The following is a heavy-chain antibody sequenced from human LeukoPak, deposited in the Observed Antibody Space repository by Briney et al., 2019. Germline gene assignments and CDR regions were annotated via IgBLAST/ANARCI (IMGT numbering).Heavy chain of an antibody. D-gene: IGHD3-22*01. CDR1: GFTFSSYW. V-gene: IGHV3-23*01. CDR2: ISGSGGST. Sequence: GGSPRLSCAASGFTFSSYWMSWVRQAPGKGLEWVSAISGSGGSTYYADSVKGRFTISRDNSKNTLYLQMNSLRAEDTAVYYCAKDYDSSGYYYVDYWGQGTLVTVSS. J-gene: IGHJ4*02. CDR3: AKDYDSSGYYYVDY.